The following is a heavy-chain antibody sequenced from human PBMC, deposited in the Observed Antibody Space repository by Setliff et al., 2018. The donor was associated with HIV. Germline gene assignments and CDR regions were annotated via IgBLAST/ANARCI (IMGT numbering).Heavy chain of an antibody. CDR2: INQDGSEE. CDR3: ASFYGDYGY. D-gene: IGHD3-10*01. CDR1: EFRFSNYW. V-gene: IGHV3-7*03. Sequence: GGSLRLSCVASEFRFSNYWMAWVRQAPGRGLEWVGNINQDGSEENYVDSVKGRFTIARDDTKNSLYLQMNNLRDEDTAVYYCASFYGDYGYWGHGTQVTVSS. J-gene: IGHJ4*01.